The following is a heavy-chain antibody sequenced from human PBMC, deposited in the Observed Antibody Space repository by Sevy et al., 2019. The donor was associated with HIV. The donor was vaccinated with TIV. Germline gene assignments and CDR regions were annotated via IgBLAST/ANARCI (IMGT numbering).Heavy chain of an antibody. Sequence: GGSLRLSCAASGFTFSSYWMTWVRQAPGKGLEWVANIKQDMSEKYYADSVKGRFTISRDNARNSLYLQMEGLRAEDTAVYYCARAQQVTMLVVIGGLYFDFWGQRTLVTVSS. D-gene: IGHD3-22*01. J-gene: IGHJ4*02. CDR1: GFTFSSYW. CDR2: IKQDMSEK. V-gene: IGHV3-7*01. CDR3: ARAQQVTMLVVIGGLYFDF.